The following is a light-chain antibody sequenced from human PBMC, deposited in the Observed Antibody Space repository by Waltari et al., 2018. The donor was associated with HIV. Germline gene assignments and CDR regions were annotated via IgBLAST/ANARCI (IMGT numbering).Light chain of an antibody. V-gene: IGLV1-36*01. Sequence: QSVLTQSPSVSEAPGQRVTIPCSGSNSNIGSLAVTWYRQSPGKPPKLLVYHDDLILSGVSDRLSASKSGTSASLAINDLQSEDESLYYCATWDDGLNALLFGGGTKVTVL. CDR1: NSNIGSLA. J-gene: IGLJ2*01. CDR3: ATWDDGLNALL. CDR2: HDD.